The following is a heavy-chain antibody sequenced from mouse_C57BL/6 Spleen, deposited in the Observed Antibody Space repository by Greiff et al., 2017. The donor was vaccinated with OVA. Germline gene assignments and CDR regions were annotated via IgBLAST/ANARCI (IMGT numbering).Heavy chain of an antibody. J-gene: IGHJ3*01. CDR1: GYTFTSYW. CDR2: IHPNSGST. D-gene: IGHD3-3*01. Sequence: VQLQQPGAELVKPGASVKLSCKASGYTFTSYWMHWVKQRPGQGLEWIGMIHPNSGSTNYNEKFKSKATLTVDKSSSTAYMQLSSLTSEDSAVYYCARGRGRWFAYWGQGTLVTVSA. CDR3: ARGRGRWFAY. V-gene: IGHV1-64*01.